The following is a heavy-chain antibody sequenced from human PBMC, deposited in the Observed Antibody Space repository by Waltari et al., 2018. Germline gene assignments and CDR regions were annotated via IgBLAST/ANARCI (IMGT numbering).Heavy chain of an antibody. D-gene: IGHD2-2*01. V-gene: IGHV1-24*01. CDR2: FDREDDET. CDR3: ATEIVGYGSNWYFDY. J-gene: IGHJ4*02. Sequence: VQLVQSGTEVQKPGASVNVSCQISGHTHSEVNIHWGRQAPGKGLEWMGGFDREDDETIYAQRLKGRVTVTEDTSTDIAYMELRNLKSEDTAVYFCATEIVGYGSNWYFDYWGQGTLVIVSS. CDR1: GHTHSEVN.